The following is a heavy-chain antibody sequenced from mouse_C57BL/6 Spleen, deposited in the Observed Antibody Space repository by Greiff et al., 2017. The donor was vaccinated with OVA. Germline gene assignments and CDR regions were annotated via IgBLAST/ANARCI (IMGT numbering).Heavy chain of an antibody. Sequence: EVQLQQSGAELVKPGASVKLSCTASGFNIKDYYMHWVKQRTEQGLEWIGRIDPEDGETKYAPKFQGKATITADTSSNTADLQLSSLTSEDTAVYYWARGSSWVPFDYWGQGTTLTVSS. D-gene: IGHD1-1*01. CDR2: IDPEDGET. CDR1: GFNIKDYY. J-gene: IGHJ2*01. CDR3: ARGSSWVPFDY. V-gene: IGHV14-2*01.